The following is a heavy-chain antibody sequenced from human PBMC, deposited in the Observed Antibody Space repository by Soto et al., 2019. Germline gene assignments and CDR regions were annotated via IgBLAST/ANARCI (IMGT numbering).Heavy chain of an antibody. J-gene: IGHJ5*02. D-gene: IGHD4-4*01. CDR1: GGSISSRSYY. CDR3: ARHASGYSNYNWFDP. CDR2: IHYSGST. V-gene: IGHV4-39*01. Sequence: QLQVQESGPGLVKPSETLSLTCTVSGGSISSRSYYWGWIRQPPNKGLEWVGNIHYSGSTDYIPSHNNRVTISVDTSKHQFSLNLSYETAADPAVYYCARHASGYSNYNWFDPWGQGTLVTVSS.